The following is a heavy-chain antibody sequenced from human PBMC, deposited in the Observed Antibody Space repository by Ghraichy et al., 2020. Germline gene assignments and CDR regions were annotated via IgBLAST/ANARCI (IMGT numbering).Heavy chain of an antibody. V-gene: IGHV3-7*03. CDR3: ARGRYGAGVPGESDAFDI. D-gene: IGHD6-19*01. J-gene: IGHJ3*02. CDR1: GFIFSSDW. CDR2: IKGDGSDK. Sequence: GGSLRLSCAASGFIFSSDWMTWVRQAPGKGLEWVANIKGDGSDKYYVDSVRGRFTISRDNAKKSLYLQMNSLRAEDTAVYYCARGRYGAGVPGESDAFDIWGQGTMVTVSS.